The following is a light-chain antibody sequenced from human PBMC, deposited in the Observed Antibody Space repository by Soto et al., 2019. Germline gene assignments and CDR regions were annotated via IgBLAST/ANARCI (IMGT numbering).Light chain of an antibody. J-gene: IGLJ3*02. V-gene: IGLV8-61*01. CDR3: VLYVGSGIWV. CDR2: GTK. Sequence: QTVVTQEPSFSVSPGGTVTLTCGLSSGSVSTSHFPNWYQHTPGQPPRTLIYGTKTRSSGVPDRFSGSILGIRAALTITGAQADDESDYYCVLYVGSGIWVFGGGTKLTVL. CDR1: SGSVSTSHF.